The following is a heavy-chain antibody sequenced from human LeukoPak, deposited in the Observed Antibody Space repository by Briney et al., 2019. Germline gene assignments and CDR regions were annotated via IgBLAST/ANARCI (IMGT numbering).Heavy chain of an antibody. D-gene: IGHD6-13*01. Sequence: GSSVKVSCKASGYTFTSYGISWVRQAPGQGLEWMGWISAYNGNTNYAQKLQGRVTMTTDTSTSTAYMELSSLRSEDTAVYYCARVLGLSSSWKDVWGYWGQGTLVTVSS. CDR3: ARVLGLSSSWKDVWGY. J-gene: IGHJ4*02. CDR2: ISAYNGNT. CDR1: GYTFTSYG. V-gene: IGHV1-18*01.